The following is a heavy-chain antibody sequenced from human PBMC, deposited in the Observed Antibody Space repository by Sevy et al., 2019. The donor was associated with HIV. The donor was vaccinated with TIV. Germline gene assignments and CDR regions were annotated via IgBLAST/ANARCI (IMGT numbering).Heavy chain of an antibody. D-gene: IGHD3-3*01. CDR2: IYTSGST. J-gene: IGHJ6*02. V-gene: IGHV4-4*07. CDR3: ARDYDFWSGYYAGGYYYYGMDV. CDR1: GGSISSYY. Sequence: SETLSLTCTVSGGSISSYYWSWIRQPAGKGLEWIGRIYTSGSTNYNPSLKSRVTMSVDTSKNQFPLKLSSVTAADTAVYYCARDYDFWSGYYAGGYYYYGMDVWGQGTTVTVSS.